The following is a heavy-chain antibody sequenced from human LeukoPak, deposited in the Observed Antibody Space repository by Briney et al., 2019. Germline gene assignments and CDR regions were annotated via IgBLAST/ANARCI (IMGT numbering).Heavy chain of an antibody. CDR1: GFTVSSNY. CDR3: ARGGGGNSDFLTTYTGASLSFDY. V-gene: IGHV3-53*01. D-gene: IGHD3-9*01. J-gene: IGHJ4*02. CDR2: VGISGDYA. Sequence: PGGSLRLSCAASGFTVSSNYMNWFRQAPGEGLQWVSGVGISGDYAWYAGSVKGRLTISRDRSKNTLYLQMNRLGAEDTAVYYCARGGGGNSDFLTTYTGASLSFDYWGQGALVTVSS.